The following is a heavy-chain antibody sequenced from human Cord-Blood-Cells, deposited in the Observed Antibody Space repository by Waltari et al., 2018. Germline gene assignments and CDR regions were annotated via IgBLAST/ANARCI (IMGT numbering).Heavy chain of an antibody. Sequence: QVTLKESGPVLVKPTETHTLTCTVSGFPLSNARMGGSWSRQPPGKALEWLAHIFSNDEKSYSTSLKSRLTISKDTSKSQVVLTMTNMDPVDTATYYCARIIRRPLLADYWGQGTLVTVSS. CDR2: IFSNDEK. V-gene: IGHV2-26*01. J-gene: IGHJ4*02. CDR3: ARIIRRPLLADY. CDR1: GFPLSNARMG. D-gene: IGHD3-3*02.